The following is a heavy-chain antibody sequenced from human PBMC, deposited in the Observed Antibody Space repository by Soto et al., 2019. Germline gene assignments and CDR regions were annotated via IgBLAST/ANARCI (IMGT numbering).Heavy chain of an antibody. J-gene: IGHJ4*02. V-gene: IGHV4-34*01. CDR3: ERYTTYSSSWYDY. CDR2: INHSGST. CDR1: GASSTGYY. Sequence: PXATLSLICGVYGASSTGYYWSWIRPPPGKGLEWIVEINHSGSTNYNPSLKSRVTISVDTSKNQFSLKLSSVTAADTAVYYCERYTTYSSSWYDYWGQGTLVTVSS. D-gene: IGHD6-13*01.